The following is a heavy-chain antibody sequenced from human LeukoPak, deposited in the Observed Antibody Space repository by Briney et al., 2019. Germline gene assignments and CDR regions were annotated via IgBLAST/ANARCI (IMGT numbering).Heavy chain of an antibody. Sequence: PSETLSLTCAVSGASITSVNWWNWVRQSPGKGLEWIGEIDHTGNTNYNASLKSRVTISLDKSKNQFSLNVNSVTAADTAVYYCVRSYASAVWGQGTLVTVSS. CDR1: GASITSVNW. CDR3: VRSYASAV. J-gene: IGHJ1*01. CDR2: IDHTGNT. V-gene: IGHV4-4*02.